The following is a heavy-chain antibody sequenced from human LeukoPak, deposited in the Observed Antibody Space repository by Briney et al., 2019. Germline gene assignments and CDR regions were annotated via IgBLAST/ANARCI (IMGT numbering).Heavy chain of an antibody. V-gene: IGHV3-21*01. J-gene: IGHJ3*02. CDR1: GFIFSSDS. Sequence: GGSLRLSCATSGFIFSSDSMIWVRQAPGKGLEWVSSLSSSSSYIYYADSVKGRFTISRDNAKNSLYLQMNSLRAEDTAVYYCARDQWYYYDSSLLGRHDAFDIWGQGTMVTVSS. D-gene: IGHD3-22*01. CDR2: LSSSSSYI. CDR3: ARDQWYYYDSSLLGRHDAFDI.